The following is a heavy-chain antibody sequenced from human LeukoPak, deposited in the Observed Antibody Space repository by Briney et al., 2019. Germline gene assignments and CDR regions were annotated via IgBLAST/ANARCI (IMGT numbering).Heavy chain of an antibody. CDR1: GDSVSSYY. V-gene: IGHV4-59*02. CDR2: IYYSGIT. CDR3: ARDAGSMVVVSHFDY. J-gene: IGHJ4*02. Sequence: SETLSLTCTVSGDSVSSYYWGWIRQPPGKGMEWIAYIYYSGITNYNPSLKRRVTISLDTPKNQISLKLSSVTAADTAVYYCARDAGSMVVVSHFDYWGQGTLVTVSS. D-gene: IGHD3-22*01.